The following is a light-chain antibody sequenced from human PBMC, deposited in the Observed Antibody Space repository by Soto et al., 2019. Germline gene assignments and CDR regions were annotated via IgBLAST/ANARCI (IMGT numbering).Light chain of an antibody. CDR1: QGVPSR. Sequence: EIVLTQSLATMSASPVERVTVSWSCSQGVPSRIAWYQHKPGQAPRLLIYGASTRATGVPDRFSGTGSGTDFTLTISSLKSEDYAIYYCQQYKSWPRITFGQGTRLEI. J-gene: IGKJ5*01. V-gene: IGKV3-15*01. CDR3: QQYKSWPRIT. CDR2: GAS.